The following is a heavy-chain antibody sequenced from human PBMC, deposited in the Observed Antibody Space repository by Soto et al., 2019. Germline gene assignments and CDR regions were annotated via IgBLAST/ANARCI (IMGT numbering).Heavy chain of an antibody. D-gene: IGHD3-3*01. CDR1: GFTFSDYY. V-gene: IGHV3-11*01. J-gene: IGHJ6*02. CDR3: ARDRYDFWSGSDHYGLDV. Sequence: QVQLVESGGGLVKPGGSLRLSCAASGFTFSDYYMTWIRQAPGKGLEWVSYISSSGCLIYYADSVKGRFIISRDNDRKSLYLQMRSLRAEDSAVYYCARDRYDFWSGSDHYGLDVWGQGTTVTVSS. CDR2: ISSSGCLI.